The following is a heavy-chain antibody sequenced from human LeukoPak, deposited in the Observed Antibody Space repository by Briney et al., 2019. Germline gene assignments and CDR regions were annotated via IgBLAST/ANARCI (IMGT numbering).Heavy chain of an antibody. CDR1: GFTFSTYW. D-gene: IGHD6-13*01. Sequence: TGGSLRLSCAGSGFTFSTYWMYWVRQAPGKGLVWVSRINSDGSSTSYADSVKGRFTISRDNAKNTLYLQMNSLRAEDTAVYYCARGTTSSSWSSCDYWGQGTLVTVSS. J-gene: IGHJ4*02. CDR2: INSDGSST. CDR3: ARGTTSSSWSSCDY. V-gene: IGHV3-74*01.